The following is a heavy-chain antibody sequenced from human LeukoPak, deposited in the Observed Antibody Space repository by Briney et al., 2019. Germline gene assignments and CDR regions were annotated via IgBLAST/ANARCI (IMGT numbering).Heavy chain of an antibody. CDR1: GFTFSSSA. J-gene: IGHJ4*02. D-gene: IGHD6-19*01. V-gene: IGHV3-23*01. CDR3: AKDNTYSSGWYDY. Sequence: GGSLRLSCAASGFTFSSSAMSWVRQAPGKGLEWVSAISGSGGSTYYADSVKGRFTISRDNSKNTLYLQMNSLRAEDTAVYYCAKDNTYSSGWYDYWGQGTLVTVSS. CDR2: ISGSGGST.